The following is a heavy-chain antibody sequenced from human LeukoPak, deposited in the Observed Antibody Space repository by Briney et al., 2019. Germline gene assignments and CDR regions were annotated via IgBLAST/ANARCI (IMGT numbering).Heavy chain of an antibody. CDR3: ARDPPYYDSSGYYYDY. CDR2: IWNAGTNT. J-gene: IGHJ4*02. V-gene: IGHV3-33*08. D-gene: IGHD3-22*01. CDR1: GFTFSSYD. Sequence: GGSLRLSCAASGFTFSSYDMSWVRQAPGRGLEWVALIWNAGTNTYYADSVKGRFTISRDNSKNTLYLQMNSLRAEDTAVYYCARDPPYYDSSGYYYDYWGQGTLVTVSS.